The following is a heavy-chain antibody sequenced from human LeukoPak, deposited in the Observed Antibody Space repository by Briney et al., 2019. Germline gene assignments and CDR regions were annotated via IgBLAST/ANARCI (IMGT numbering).Heavy chain of an antibody. Sequence: SETLSLTCAVYGGSFSGYYWSWIRQPPGKGLEWIGEINHSGSTNYNPSLKSRVTISVDTSKNQFSLKLSSVTAADTAVYYCARPGVRGVITFTAFDIWGQGTMVTVSS. J-gene: IGHJ3*02. V-gene: IGHV4-34*01. CDR3: ARPGVRGVITFTAFDI. CDR2: INHSGST. CDR1: GGSFSGYY. D-gene: IGHD3-10*01.